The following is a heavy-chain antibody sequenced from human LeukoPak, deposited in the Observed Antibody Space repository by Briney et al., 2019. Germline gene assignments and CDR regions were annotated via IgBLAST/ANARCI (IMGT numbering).Heavy chain of an antibody. D-gene: IGHD5/OR15-5a*01. J-gene: IGHJ5*02. V-gene: IGHV4-30-4*01. Sequence: SQTLSLTCTVSGGSFSSGDYYWSWIRQPPGMGREWIGCFYYSSSTYYIPSLKSRVTISVDTSKNQFSLRLSSVTAADTAVYYCARESYIVFNWFDPWGQGTLVTVSS. CDR3: ARESYIVFNWFDP. CDR1: GGSFSSGDYY. CDR2: FYYSSST.